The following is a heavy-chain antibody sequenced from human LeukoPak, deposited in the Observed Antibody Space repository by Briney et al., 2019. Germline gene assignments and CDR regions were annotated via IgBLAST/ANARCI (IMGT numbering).Heavy chain of an antibody. D-gene: IGHD5-18*01. V-gene: IGHV3-23*01. CDR1: GFTFSSYG. J-gene: IGHJ6*03. CDR3: AKGSRPGYSYGPREYYYYMDV. Sequence: PGGSLRLPCAASGFTFSSYGMSWVRQAPGKGLEWVSAISGSGGSTFYADSVKGRFTISRDNSKNTLYLQMNSLRAEDTAVYYCAKGSRPGYSYGPREYYYYMDVWGKGTTVTVSS. CDR2: ISGSGGST.